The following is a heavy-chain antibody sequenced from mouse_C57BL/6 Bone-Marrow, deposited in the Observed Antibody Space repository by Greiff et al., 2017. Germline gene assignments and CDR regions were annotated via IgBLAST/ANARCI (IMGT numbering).Heavy chain of an antibody. Sequence: QVQLQQSGAELVRPGTSVKVSCKASGYAFTNYLIEWVKQRPGQGLEWIGVINPGSGGTNYNEKFKGKATLTADKSSSTAYMELSSLTSEDSAVYYGASAGEQCRRRTFAYWGQGTLVTVSA. V-gene: IGHV1-54*01. J-gene: IGHJ3*01. CDR3: ASAGEQCRRRTFAY. CDR1: GYAFTNYL. CDR2: INPGSGGT. D-gene: IGHD6-1*01.